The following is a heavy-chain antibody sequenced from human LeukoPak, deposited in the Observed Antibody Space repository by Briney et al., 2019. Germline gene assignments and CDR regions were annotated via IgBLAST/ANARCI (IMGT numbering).Heavy chain of an antibody. Sequence: GGSLILSCAASGFTFSSYAMHWVRQAPGKGLEWVAVISYDGSNKYYADSVKGRFTISRDNSKNTLYLQMNSLRAEDTAVYYCARGDYGDYWGQGTLVTVSS. CDR1: GFTFSSYA. V-gene: IGHV3-30-3*01. J-gene: IGHJ4*02. CDR3: ARGDYGDY. CDR2: ISYDGSNK.